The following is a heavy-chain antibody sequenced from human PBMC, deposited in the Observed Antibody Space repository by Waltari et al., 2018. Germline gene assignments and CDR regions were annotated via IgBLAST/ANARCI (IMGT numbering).Heavy chain of an antibody. CDR2: IIPILGTA. D-gene: IGHD3-10*01. CDR1: GGTFSSYA. J-gene: IGHJ6*02. CDR3: ARADGSGIYYGMDV. V-gene: IGHV1-69*12. Sequence: QVQLVQSGAEVKKPGSSVKVSCKASGGTFSSYAISWVRQAPGQGLEWMGGIIPILGTANYAQKFQGRVTITADESTSTAYMELSSLRSEDTAVYYCARADGSGIYYGMDVWGQGTTVTVSS.